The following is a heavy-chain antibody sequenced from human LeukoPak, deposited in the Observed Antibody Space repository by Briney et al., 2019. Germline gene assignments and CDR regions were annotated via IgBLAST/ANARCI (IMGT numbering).Heavy chain of an antibody. CDR2: INPSAGST. Sequence: ASVKVSCKASGYTFTSYYMHWVRQAPGQGLEWMGIINPSAGSTSYAQKFQGRVTMTTDTSTSTAYMELRSLRSDDTAVYYCARDEADFWSGYYKMVTKYYYYYYMDVWGKGTTVTVSS. CDR1: GYTFTSYY. V-gene: IGHV1-46*01. CDR3: ARDEADFWSGYYKMVTKYYYYYYMDV. J-gene: IGHJ6*03. D-gene: IGHD3-3*01.